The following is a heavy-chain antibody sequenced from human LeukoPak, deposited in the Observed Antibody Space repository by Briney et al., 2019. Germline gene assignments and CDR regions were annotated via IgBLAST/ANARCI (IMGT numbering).Heavy chain of an antibody. Sequence: PGGSLRLSCAASGFTFSSYSMNWVRQAPGKGLEWVSSISSSSSYIYYADSVKGRFTISRDNAKNSLYLQMNSLRAEDTAVYYCARIRLLSPNWFDPWGQGTLVTVSS. D-gene: IGHD2-21*02. CDR3: ARIRLLSPNWFDP. V-gene: IGHV3-21*01. J-gene: IGHJ5*02. CDR2: ISSSSSYI. CDR1: GFTFSSYS.